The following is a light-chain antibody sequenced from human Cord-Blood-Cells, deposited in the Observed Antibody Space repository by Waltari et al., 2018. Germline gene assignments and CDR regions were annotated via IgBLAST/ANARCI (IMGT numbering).Light chain of an antibody. CDR2: DAS. CDR3: QQYDNLYT. CDR1: QDISNY. Sequence: DIQMTQSPSSLSASVGDRVNITCQASQDISNYLNWYQQKPGKAPKLLIYDASNLETGVPSRFSGSGSDTDFTFTISSLQPEDIATYYCQQYDNLYTFGQGTKLEIK. J-gene: IGKJ2*01. V-gene: IGKV1-33*01.